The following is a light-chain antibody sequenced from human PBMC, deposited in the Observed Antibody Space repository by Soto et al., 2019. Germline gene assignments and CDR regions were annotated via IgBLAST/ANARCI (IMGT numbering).Light chain of an antibody. V-gene: IGKV3-15*01. J-gene: IGKJ5*01. CDR2: DTS. Sequence: EIVMTHSPATLSVSPGERATLSCRVSQSVSIKLAWYQQKPGQAPRLLICDTSTRATGIPARFSGSGSGTEFTLTISSLQSEDFAVYYCQQYNNWPPITFGQGTRLEI. CDR1: QSVSIK. CDR3: QQYNNWPPIT.